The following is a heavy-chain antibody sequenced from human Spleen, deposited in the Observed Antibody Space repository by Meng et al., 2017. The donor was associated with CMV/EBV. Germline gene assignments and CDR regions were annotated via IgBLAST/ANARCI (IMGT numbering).Heavy chain of an antibody. J-gene: IGHJ4*02. V-gene: IGHV4-39*01. CDR2: IYYSGST. CDR1: GGSITSSAYF. CDR3: ARLNLVLLHRGYFDY. D-gene: IGHD3-22*01. Sequence: SETLSLTCTVSGGSITSSAYFWGWIRQPPGKGLEWIGSIYYSGSTYYNPSLKSRITISVDTSKNQFSLKLSSVTAADTAVYYCARLNLVLLHRGYFDYWGQGTLVTVSS.